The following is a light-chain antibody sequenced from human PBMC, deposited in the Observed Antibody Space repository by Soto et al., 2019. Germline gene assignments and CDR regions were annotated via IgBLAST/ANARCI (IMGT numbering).Light chain of an antibody. CDR2: GAS. CDR1: QFVSTN. V-gene: IGKV3-15*01. CDR3: QQYNDRQRT. J-gene: IGKJ1*01. Sequence: ELVMTPSPATLSVSPGERASLSCRASQFVSTNLAWYQQRPGQAPRLLIYGASTRAIGVPARFSVSGSGTEFPLTISSLQAEDFAVCYCQQYNDRQRTYGQGTKV.